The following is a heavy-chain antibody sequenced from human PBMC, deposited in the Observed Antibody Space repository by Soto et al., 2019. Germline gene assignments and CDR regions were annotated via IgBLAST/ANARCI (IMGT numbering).Heavy chain of an antibody. CDR1: GGSISSGGYY. V-gene: IGHV4-30-4*01. J-gene: IGHJ4*02. CDR3: ARLPDVMVREFYFDS. Sequence: SETLSLTCTVSGGSISSGGYYWSWIRQPPGKGLEWIGYIYHSGSTYYNPSLKSRVTVSVDTSQNQFSLRLTSVTAADTSVYYCARLPDVMVREFYFDSWGQGTLVTVSS. D-gene: IGHD3-10*01. CDR2: IYHSGST.